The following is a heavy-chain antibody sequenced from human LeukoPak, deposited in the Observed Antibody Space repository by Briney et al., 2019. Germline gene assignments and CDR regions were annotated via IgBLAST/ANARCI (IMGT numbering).Heavy chain of an antibody. Sequence: PSQTLSLTCTVSGGSISSGSYYWSWLRQPQGKGLEWIGSIYYSGSTYYNPSLKSRVTISADTSKNEFSLKLSSVTASDTAVYYCGRTSGTSGYWGQGTLVTVSS. CDR1: GGSISSGSYY. J-gene: IGHJ4*02. CDR2: IYYSGST. V-gene: IGHV4-39*01. D-gene: IGHD2-2*01. CDR3: GRTSGTSGY.